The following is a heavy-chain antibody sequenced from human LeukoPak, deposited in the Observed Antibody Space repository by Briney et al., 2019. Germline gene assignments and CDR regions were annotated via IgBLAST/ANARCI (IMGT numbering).Heavy chain of an antibody. J-gene: IGHJ5*02. CDR2: IYYSGSN. Sequence: PSETLSLTCTVSGRSISSYYWSWIRQPPGKGLEWIGYIYYSGSNNYNPSLKSRVTISVDTSKNQFSLKLSSVTAADTAVYYCARSGYYDILTGYWGTNWFDPWGQGTLVTVSS. D-gene: IGHD3-9*01. CDR1: GRSISSYY. CDR3: ARSGYYDILTGYWGTNWFDP. V-gene: IGHV4-59*01.